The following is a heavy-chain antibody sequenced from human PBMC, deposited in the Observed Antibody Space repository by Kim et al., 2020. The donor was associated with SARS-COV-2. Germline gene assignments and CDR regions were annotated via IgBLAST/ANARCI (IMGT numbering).Heavy chain of an antibody. V-gene: IGHV3-23*01. J-gene: IGHJ4*02. D-gene: IGHD6-19*01. CDR3: AKCLGRQWLCPGDY. CDR2: ISGSGGST. Sequence: GGSLRLSCAASGFTFSSYAMSWVRQAPGKGLEWVSAISGSGGSTYYADSVKGRFTISRDNSKNTLYLQMNSLRAEDTAVYYCAKCLGRQWLCPGDYWGQGTLVTVSS. CDR1: GFTFSSYA.